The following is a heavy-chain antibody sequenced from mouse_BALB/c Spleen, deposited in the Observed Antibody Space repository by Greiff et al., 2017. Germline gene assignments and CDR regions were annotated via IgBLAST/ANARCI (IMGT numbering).Heavy chain of an antibody. V-gene: IGHV5-4*02. Sequence: EVQVVESGGGLVKPGGSLKLSCAASGFTFSDYYMYWVRQTPEKRLEWVATISDGGSYTYYPDSVKGRFTISRDNAKNNLYLQMSSLKSEDTAMYYCARERGYYRSYYAMDYWGQGTSVTVSA. CDR3: ARERGYYRSYYAMDY. D-gene: IGHD2-14*01. CDR2: ISDGGSYT. CDR1: GFTFSDYY. J-gene: IGHJ4*01.